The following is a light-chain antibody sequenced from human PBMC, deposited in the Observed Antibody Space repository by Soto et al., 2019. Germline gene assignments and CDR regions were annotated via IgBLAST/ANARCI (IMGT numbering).Light chain of an antibody. CDR2: GNS. J-gene: IGLJ3*02. CDR3: QSYDSSLSGWV. Sequence: QSVLTQPPSVSGAPGQRVTISCTGSSSNIGAGYDVHWYQQLPGTAPKLLIHGNSNRPSGFPDRFSGSKSGTSASLAITGLQAEDEADYYCQSYDSSLSGWVFGGGTQLTVL. V-gene: IGLV1-40*01. CDR1: SSNIGAGYD.